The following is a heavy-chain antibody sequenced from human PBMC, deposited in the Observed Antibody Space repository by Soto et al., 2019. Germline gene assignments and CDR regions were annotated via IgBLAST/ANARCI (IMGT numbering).Heavy chain of an antibody. Sequence: GGSLRLSCTASGFTFNTHWMHWVRQAPGKGLVWVSRIYFDGITTNYADSVKGRLTVSRDNAKNTVYLHVNTLRYEDTAVYYCARGGAMGVDYWGQGTLVTVSS. J-gene: IGHJ4*02. CDR2: IYFDGITT. V-gene: IGHV3-74*01. CDR1: GFTFNTHW. D-gene: IGHD1-26*01. CDR3: ARGGAMGVDY.